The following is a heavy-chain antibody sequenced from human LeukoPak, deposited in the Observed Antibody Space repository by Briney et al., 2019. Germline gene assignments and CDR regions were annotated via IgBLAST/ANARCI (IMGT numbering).Heavy chain of an antibody. D-gene: IGHD5-24*01. Sequence: PGGSLRLSCAASGFTFRNYWMHWVRQVPGKGLVWVSRISSDGSSTSYADSVKGRFTISRDNSQNTLFLQMNSLRDEDTAIYYCAKGRRDGYNFPLFDYWGHGALVTVSS. CDR2: ISSDGSST. CDR3: AKGRRDGYNFPLFDY. V-gene: IGHV3-74*01. CDR1: GFTFRNYW. J-gene: IGHJ4*01.